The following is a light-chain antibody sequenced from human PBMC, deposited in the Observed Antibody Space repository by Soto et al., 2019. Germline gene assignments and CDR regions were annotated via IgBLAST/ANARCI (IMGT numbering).Light chain of an antibody. CDR3: CSYGGGRTPMG. Sequence: QSVLTQPRSVSGSPGQSVTVSCTGSRSDVGAYRYVSWYQKVPGRAPKLVIFDVAKRPSGVPGRFSGVKSGNTAFLTISELQAEDEGDYYCCSYGGGRTPMGFGGGTKVTVL. CDR1: RSDVGAYRY. J-gene: IGLJ2*01. V-gene: IGLV2-11*01. CDR2: DVA.